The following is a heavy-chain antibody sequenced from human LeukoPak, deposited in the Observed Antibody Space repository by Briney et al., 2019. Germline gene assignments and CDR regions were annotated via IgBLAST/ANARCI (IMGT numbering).Heavy chain of an antibody. CDR3: TRDYGSGSNDY. Sequence: GASVKVSCKASGYTFTSYGISWVRQAPGQGLELMGWTSAYNGNTNYAQKLQGRVTMTTDTSTSTAYMELRSLRSDDTAVYYCTRDYGSGSNDYWGQGTLVTVSS. CDR2: TSAYNGNT. D-gene: IGHD3-10*01. CDR1: GYTFTSYG. V-gene: IGHV1-18*01. J-gene: IGHJ4*02.